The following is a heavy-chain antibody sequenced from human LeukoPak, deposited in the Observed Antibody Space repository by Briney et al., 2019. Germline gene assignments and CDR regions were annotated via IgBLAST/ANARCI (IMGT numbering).Heavy chain of an antibody. CDR2: IYHSGST. CDR3: AREYGSGSYYRRNYYMDV. V-gene: IGHV4-59*12. Sequence: SETLSLTCTVSGGSISTYYWSWLRQPPGKGLEWIGYIYHSGSTNYNPSLKSRVTISVDTSQNQFSLKLSSVTAADTAVYYCAREYGSGSYYRRNYYMDVWGKGTTVTVSS. CDR1: GGSISTYY. J-gene: IGHJ6*03. D-gene: IGHD3-10*01.